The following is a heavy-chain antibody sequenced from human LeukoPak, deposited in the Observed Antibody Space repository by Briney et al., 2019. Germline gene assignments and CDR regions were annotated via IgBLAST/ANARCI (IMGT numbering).Heavy chain of an antibody. Sequence: SETLSLTCTVSGYSIRSGYYWGWIRQPPGKGLEWIANIYHSGNTYYNPSLKSRVTISVDTSRNQFSLKLSSVTAADTAVYYCARDRSAAAGGHYYMDVWGKGTTVTISS. V-gene: IGHV4-38-2*02. CDR2: IYHSGNT. CDR3: ARDRSAAAGGHYYMDV. CDR1: GYSIRSGYY. D-gene: IGHD6-13*01. J-gene: IGHJ6*03.